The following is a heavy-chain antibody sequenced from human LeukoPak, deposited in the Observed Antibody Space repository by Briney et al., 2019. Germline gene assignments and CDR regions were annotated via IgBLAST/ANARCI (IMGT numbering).Heavy chain of an antibody. V-gene: IGHV3-23*01. CDR1: GFPFSVLG. CDR2: IDDTGGTT. D-gene: IGHD6-19*01. Sequence: GGSLRLSWAAPGFPFSVLGMSGSRQAPGKGLEGVSDIDDTGGTTYYADSVKGRSTISRDNSKNTLYLQVNSLRAEDTAVYYCAKGAGYRSSGWYFDHWGQGTLVTVSS. J-gene: IGHJ4*02. CDR3: AKGAGYRSSGWYFDH.